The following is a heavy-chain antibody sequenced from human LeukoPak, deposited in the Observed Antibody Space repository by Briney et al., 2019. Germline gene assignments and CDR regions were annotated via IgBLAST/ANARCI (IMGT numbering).Heavy chain of an antibody. CDR3: ARGSRSPSGTYHYYFDY. Sequence: QPGGSLRLSCAASAFTVSSNYMSWVRQAPGKGLEWVSVVFSGGTTYYADSVKGRLTISRDNSKNTPYLQMNSLRAEDTAVYYCARGSRSPSGTYHYYFDYWGQGTLVTVSS. D-gene: IGHD1-26*01. V-gene: IGHV3-53*01. CDR1: AFTVSSNY. CDR2: VFSGGTT. J-gene: IGHJ4*02.